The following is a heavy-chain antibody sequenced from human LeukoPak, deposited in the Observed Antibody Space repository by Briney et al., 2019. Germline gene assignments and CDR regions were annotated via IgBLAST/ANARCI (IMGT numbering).Heavy chain of an antibody. CDR1: GFTFSDYY. D-gene: IGHD6-19*01. V-gene: IGHV3-11*06. CDR2: ISSTSIYT. CDR3: ARDQGLLVVAGRFGY. Sequence: GGSLRLSCAGSGFTFSDYYMNWIRQAPGKGLEWVSYISSTSIYTNYADSVKGRFTISRDNAKNSLYLQMNSLRAEDTAVYYCARDQGLLVVAGRFGYWGQGTLVTVSS. J-gene: IGHJ4*02.